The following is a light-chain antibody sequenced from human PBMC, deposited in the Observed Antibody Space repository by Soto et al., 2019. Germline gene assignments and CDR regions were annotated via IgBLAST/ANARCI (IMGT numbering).Light chain of an antibody. V-gene: IGKV1-5*03. CDR2: KAS. Sequence: DIQMTQSPSILSASVGDRVTITCRASQSISSWLAWYQQKPGKAPNLLIHKASHLESGVPSRFSGSGSGTEFTLTISSLQPGDFATYYCQLYNTYPWTFGQGTKVEIK. CDR1: QSISSW. J-gene: IGKJ1*01. CDR3: QLYNTYPWT.